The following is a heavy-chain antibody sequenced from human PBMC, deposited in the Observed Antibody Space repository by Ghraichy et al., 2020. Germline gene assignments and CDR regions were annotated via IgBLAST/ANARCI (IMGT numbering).Heavy chain of an antibody. V-gene: IGHV4-4*02. J-gene: IGHJ3*02. D-gene: IGHD2-15*01. CDR3: VVVVAAMGAFDI. CDR1: GGSISSSNW. CDR2: IYHSGST. Sequence: SETLSLTCAVSGGSISSSNWWSWVRQPPGKGLEWIGEIYHSGSTNYNPSLKSRVTISVDKSKNQFSLKLSSVTAADTAVYYCVVVVAAMGAFDIWGQGTMVTVSS.